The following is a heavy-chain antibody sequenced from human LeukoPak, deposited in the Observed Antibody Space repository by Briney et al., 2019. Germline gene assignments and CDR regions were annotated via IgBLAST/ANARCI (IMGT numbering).Heavy chain of an antibody. CDR3: ARDGAGSSYNWFDP. CDR1: GYTFTVYY. D-gene: IGHD3-10*01. Sequence: ASVKVSCTASGYTFTVYYMHWVRQAPGQGLEWMGWINPNSGGTNYAQKFQGRVTMTRDTSISTAYMELSRLRSDDTAVYYCARDGAGSSYNWFDPWGQGTLVTVSS. V-gene: IGHV1-2*02. CDR2: INPNSGGT. J-gene: IGHJ5*02.